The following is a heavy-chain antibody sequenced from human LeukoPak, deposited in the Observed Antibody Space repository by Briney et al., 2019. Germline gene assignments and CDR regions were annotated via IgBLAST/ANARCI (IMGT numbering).Heavy chain of an antibody. D-gene: IGHD1-1*01. Sequence: ASVKVSCKASGYTFTGYYMHWVRQAPGQGLEWMGWINPNSGGTNYAQKFQGRVTMTRDTSISTAYMELSRLRSDDTAVYYCARDHWKVNWFDPWGQGTLVTVSS. J-gene: IGHJ5*02. V-gene: IGHV1-2*02. CDR3: ARDHWKVNWFDP. CDR2: INPNSGGT. CDR1: GYTFTGYY.